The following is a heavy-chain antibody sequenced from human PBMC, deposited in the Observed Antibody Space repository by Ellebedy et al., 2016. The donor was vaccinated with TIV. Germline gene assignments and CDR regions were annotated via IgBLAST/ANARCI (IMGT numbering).Heavy chain of an antibody. Sequence: GGSLRLSCAASGFPFSVYSMNWVRQAPGKGLEWVSYIRRSSGTIYYVDSVKGRFTISRDNAKNSLYLQMNSLRAEDTAVYYCARGRGDCGGDCYPKNFDYWGQGTLVTVSS. CDR1: GFPFSVYS. V-gene: IGHV3-48*04. J-gene: IGHJ4*02. CDR2: IRRSSGTI. D-gene: IGHD2-21*02. CDR3: ARGRGDCGGDCYPKNFDY.